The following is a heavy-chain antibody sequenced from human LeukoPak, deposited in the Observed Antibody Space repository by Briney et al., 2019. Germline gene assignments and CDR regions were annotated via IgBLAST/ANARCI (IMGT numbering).Heavy chain of an antibody. CDR3: AKEISYDLLDY. CDR2: ITYDGSNK. V-gene: IGHV3-30*04. Sequence: GGSLRLSCAASGFPYSSYAIHWVRQAPGKGLEWVAVITYDGSNKYYADSMKGRFTISRDNSKNMLYLQMNSLRAEDTAVYYCAKEISYDLLDYWGQGTLVTVSS. D-gene: IGHD5-18*01. CDR1: GFPYSSYA. J-gene: IGHJ4*02.